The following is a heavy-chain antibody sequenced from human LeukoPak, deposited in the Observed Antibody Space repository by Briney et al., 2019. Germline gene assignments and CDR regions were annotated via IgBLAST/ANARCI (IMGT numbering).Heavy chain of an antibody. D-gene: IGHD4-17*01. CDR3: ARATRDHGDYVGLFQG. CDR1: GGSLYISSYY. CDR2: IYYSGST. Sequence: SETLSLTCTVSGGSLYISSYYWGWIRQPPGKGLEWIGSIYYSGSTYYQPSLKSRITVSVHKSKNQFSLKLTSVTAADTAVYYCARATRDHGDYVGLFQGWGQGTLVTVSS. J-gene: IGHJ4*02. V-gene: IGHV4-39*01.